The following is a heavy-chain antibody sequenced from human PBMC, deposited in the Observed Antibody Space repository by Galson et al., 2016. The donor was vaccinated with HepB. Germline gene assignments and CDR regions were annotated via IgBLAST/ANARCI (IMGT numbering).Heavy chain of an antibody. Sequence: SLRLSCAASGFDFSKYAMNWVRQAPGKGLECAASISGSGDGTFYPDSMKGRFTISRDNADNTLYLQMNSLRAEDTAIYYCAKHQRVGSSPFDYWGQGILVTVSS. CDR3: AKHQRVGSSPFDY. CDR1: GFDFSKYA. CDR2: ISGSGDGT. J-gene: IGHJ4*02. D-gene: IGHD6-6*01. V-gene: IGHV3-23*01.